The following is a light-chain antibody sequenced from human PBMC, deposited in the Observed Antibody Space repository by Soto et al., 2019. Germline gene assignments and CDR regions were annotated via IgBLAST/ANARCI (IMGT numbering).Light chain of an antibody. CDR2: RTS. CDR3: QQYHHWPRT. V-gene: IGKV3-15*01. CDR1: QSVNSN. J-gene: IGKJ1*01. Sequence: IGMTQSPATLSVSPREGATLSCRASQSVNSNLAWSQQKPGQAPRLLIYRTSTRATGVPARFRGSGSLTEFTLTISSLQAEDFAVYYCQQYHHWPRTFGQGTKVEI.